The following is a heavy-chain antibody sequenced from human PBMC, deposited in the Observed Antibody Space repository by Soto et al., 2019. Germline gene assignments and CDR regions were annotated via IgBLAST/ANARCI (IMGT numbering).Heavy chain of an antibody. CDR3: AREDRDRETGLVPAAIDGMDV. J-gene: IGHJ6*02. D-gene: IGHD2-2*01. CDR1: GGTFSRYS. Sequence: QVQLVQSGAEVKKPGSSVKVSCKASGGTFSRYSITWVRQAPGHGLEWIGRIIPIFGIVSYAQKFQGRVTITADESTSPAYMELSSLRSDDTAVYYCAREDRDRETGLVPAAIDGMDVWGQGTTVTVSS. CDR2: IIPIFGIV. V-gene: IGHV1-69*08.